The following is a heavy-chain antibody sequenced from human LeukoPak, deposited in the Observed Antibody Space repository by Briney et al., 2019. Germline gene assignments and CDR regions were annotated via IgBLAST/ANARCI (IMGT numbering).Heavy chain of an antibody. CDR3: ARNYYDSSGYYGSVDY. CDR1: GFTFSSYA. J-gene: IGHJ4*02. V-gene: IGHV3-21*01. Sequence: GGSLRLSCSASGFTFSSYAMGWVRQAPGKGLEWVSSISSSSSYIYYADSIKGRFTISRDNAKNSLYLQMNSLRAEDTAVYYCARNYYDSSGYYGSVDYWGQGTLVTVSS. D-gene: IGHD3-22*01. CDR2: ISSSSSYI.